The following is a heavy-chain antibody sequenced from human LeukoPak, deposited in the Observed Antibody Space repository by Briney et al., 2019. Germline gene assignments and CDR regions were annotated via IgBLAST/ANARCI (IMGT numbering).Heavy chain of an antibody. Sequence: GGSLGLSCTASGFTFSSYAMYWVRQAPGKGLEWVSGIFGSGGSAHYADSVKGRFTVSRDNSQNTVYLQMNSLRAEDTAVYYCGKTTTGYSSGRNPAWPVDYWGQGTLVTVSS. CDR1: GFTFSSYA. D-gene: IGHD6-19*01. CDR2: IFGSGGSA. J-gene: IGHJ4*02. V-gene: IGHV3-23*01. CDR3: GKTTTGYSSGRNPAWPVDY.